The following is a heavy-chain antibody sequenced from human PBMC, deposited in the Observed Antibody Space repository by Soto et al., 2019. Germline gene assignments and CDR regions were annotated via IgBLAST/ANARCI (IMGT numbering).Heavy chain of an antibody. CDR2: IRSKANSYAT. D-gene: IGHD2-2*03. CDR3: TSPGYCSSTSCYGAGYMDV. CDR1: GFTFSASA. Sequence: EVQLVESGGGLVQPGGSLKLSCAASGFTFSASAMHWVRQASGKGLEWVGRIRSKANSYATAFGTSMKGRFTISRDDSKNKAYLQMSSLKSEDRAVYYCTSPGYCSSTSCYGAGYMDVWGKGTTVTVSS. J-gene: IGHJ6*03. V-gene: IGHV3-73*01.